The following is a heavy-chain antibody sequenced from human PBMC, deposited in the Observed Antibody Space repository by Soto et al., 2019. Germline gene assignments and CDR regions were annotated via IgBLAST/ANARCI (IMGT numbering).Heavy chain of an antibody. CDR1: GGSISSGGYY. D-gene: IGHD3-22*01. CDR2: IYYSGST. V-gene: IGHV4-31*03. J-gene: IGHJ4*02. CDR3: ASSLYDSSGYAYDY. Sequence: QVQLQESGPGLVKPSQTLSLTCTVSGGSISSGGYYWSWIRQHPGKGLEWIGYIYYSGSTYYNPSIKCRGTISVDTTKSQFSLKLSSVTAADTAVYYCASSLYDSSGYAYDYWGQGTLVTVSS.